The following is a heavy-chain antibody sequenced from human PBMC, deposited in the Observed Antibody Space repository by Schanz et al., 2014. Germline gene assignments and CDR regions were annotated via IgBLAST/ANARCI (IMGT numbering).Heavy chain of an antibody. CDR2: INAGTGNT. V-gene: IGHV1-3*01. CDR3: ARGYGDSPTDF. CDR1: GYSFTPFP. Sequence: QVQLVQSGAEVKKPGSSVKVSCKASGYSFTPFPIHWVRQAPGQRLEWMGWINAGTGNTEYSQKFQGRVTMTIDPYTSTAYMELRSLRSDDTAVYYCARGYGDSPTDFWGQGTLVTVSS. D-gene: IGHD4-17*01. J-gene: IGHJ4*02.